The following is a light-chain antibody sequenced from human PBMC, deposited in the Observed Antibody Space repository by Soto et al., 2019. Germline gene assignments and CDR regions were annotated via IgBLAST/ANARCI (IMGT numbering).Light chain of an antibody. CDR2: KAS. CDR1: QTISSW. Sequence: DIQMTQSPSTLSGSVGDRVTITCRASQTISSWLAWYQQKPGKAPKLLIYKASTLESGVPSRFSGSGSGTEFTLTISSLQPDDSATYYCQQYNSYRAFGQGTKVDI. CDR3: QQYNSYRA. V-gene: IGKV1-5*03. J-gene: IGKJ1*01.